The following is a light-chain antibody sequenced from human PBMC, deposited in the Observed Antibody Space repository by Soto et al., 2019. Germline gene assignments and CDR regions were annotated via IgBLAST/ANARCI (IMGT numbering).Light chain of an antibody. CDR3: CSYVDGGSYV. CDR2: EGN. V-gene: IGLV2-23*01. Sequence: LTQPASVSGSPGQSITISCAGTSSDVGANNFVSWYQQHPGKAPKLTIYEGNKRPSGVSYRFSGAKSGNMASLTISGLQAEDEADYYCCSYVDGGSYVFGTGTKVTVL. J-gene: IGLJ1*01. CDR1: SSDVGANNF.